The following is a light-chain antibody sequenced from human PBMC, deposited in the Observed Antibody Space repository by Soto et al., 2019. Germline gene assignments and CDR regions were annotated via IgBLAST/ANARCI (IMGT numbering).Light chain of an antibody. J-gene: IGLJ2*01. Sequence: QSALTQPASVSGSPGQSITISCTGTSSDVGAYNYVSWYQQHPGKAPKLLISEVSSRPSGVSNRFSGSKSGNTASLTISGLQAEDDADYYCSSYTTGTTLIFGGGTKVTVL. V-gene: IGLV2-14*01. CDR3: SSYTTGTTLI. CDR2: EVS. CDR1: SSDVGAYNY.